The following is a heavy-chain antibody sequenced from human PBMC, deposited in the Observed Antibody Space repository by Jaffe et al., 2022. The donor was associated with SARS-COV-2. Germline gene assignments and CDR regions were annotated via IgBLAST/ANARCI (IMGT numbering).Heavy chain of an antibody. D-gene: IGHD2-15*01. Sequence: EVQLVESGGGVVQPGGSLRLSCAASGFTFDDYAMHWVRQAPGKGLEWVSLISGDGGSTYYADSVKGRFTISRDNSKNSLYLQMNSLRTEDTALYYCAKDLGYCSGGSCFQVAFDIWGQGTMVTVSS. V-gene: IGHV3-43*02. CDR1: GFTFDDYA. J-gene: IGHJ3*02. CDR3: AKDLGYCSGGSCFQVAFDI. CDR2: ISGDGGST.